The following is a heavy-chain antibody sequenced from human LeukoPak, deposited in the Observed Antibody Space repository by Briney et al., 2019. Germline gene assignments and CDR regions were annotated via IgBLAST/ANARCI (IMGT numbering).Heavy chain of an antibody. CDR3: ARDHHDYGSGSYCC. CDR2: IYYSGST. V-gene: IGHV4-59*12. Sequence: PSETLSLTCTVSGASISSYYWSWTRQPPGKGLEWIGYIYYSGSTNYNPSLESRVTISVDKSKNQFSLKLGAVSAADTAVYYCARDHHDYGSGSYCCWGQGTLVTVSS. J-gene: IGHJ4*02. D-gene: IGHD3-10*01. CDR1: GASISSYY.